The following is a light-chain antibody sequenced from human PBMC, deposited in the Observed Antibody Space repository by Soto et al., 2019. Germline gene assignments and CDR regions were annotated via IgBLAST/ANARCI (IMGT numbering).Light chain of an antibody. Sequence: QSVLTQPPSASGSPGQSVTISCTGTSSDVGAYNYVSWYQQLPGKAPKLIIYEVSKRPSGVPDRFSGSKSGNTASLTVSGLQAEDDADYYCTSYAGTYSFFYVFGTGTKVTV. CDR3: TSYAGTYSFFYV. CDR2: EVS. CDR1: SSDVGAYNY. V-gene: IGLV2-8*01. J-gene: IGLJ1*01.